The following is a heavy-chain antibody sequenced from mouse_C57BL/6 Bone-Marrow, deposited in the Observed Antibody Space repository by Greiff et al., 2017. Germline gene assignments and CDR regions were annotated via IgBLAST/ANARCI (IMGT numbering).Heavy chain of an antibody. Sequence: EVQGVESGGGLVQPGGSLKLSCAASGFTFSDYGMAWVRQAPRKGPEWVAFISNLAYSIYYADTVTGRFTISRENAKNTLYLEMSSLRSEDTAMYYCARHRWDWYFDVWGTGTTVTVSS. CDR3: ARHRWDWYFDV. D-gene: IGHD2-3*01. J-gene: IGHJ1*03. CDR2: ISNLAYSI. CDR1: GFTFSDYG. V-gene: IGHV5-15*01.